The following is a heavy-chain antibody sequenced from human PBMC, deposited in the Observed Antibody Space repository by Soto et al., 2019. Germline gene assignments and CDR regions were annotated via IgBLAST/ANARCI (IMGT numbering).Heavy chain of an antibody. CDR2: IFYTGST. CDR3: AREGRGSGGMRDNWFDP. Sequence: QVQLQESGPGLVKPSQTLSLTCTVSGGSITSRSYYWNWIRQPPGKGLECIGYIFYTGSTYYNPSLKSRLTISIDTSKNQFSLKLSSVTAADTAVYYCAREGRGSGGMRDNWFDPWGQGTLVTVSS. CDR1: GGSITSRSYY. V-gene: IGHV4-31*03. D-gene: IGHD3-10*01. J-gene: IGHJ5*02.